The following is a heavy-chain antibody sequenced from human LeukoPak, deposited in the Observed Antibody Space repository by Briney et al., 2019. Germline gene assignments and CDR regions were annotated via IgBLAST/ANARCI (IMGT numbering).Heavy chain of an antibody. CDR2: VSGSGGYT. CDR3: AKDRPNYYDSSGHYYRRDGDY. CDR1: GFTFSSYA. D-gene: IGHD3-22*01. J-gene: IGHJ4*02. Sequence: GGSLRLSCAASGFTFSSYAMSWVRQAPGRGLEWVSSVSGSGGYTYYAGSVKGRFTISRDNSKNTLYLQMNSLRAEDTAIYYCAKDRPNYYDSSGHYYRRDGDYWGQGTLVTVSS. V-gene: IGHV3-23*01.